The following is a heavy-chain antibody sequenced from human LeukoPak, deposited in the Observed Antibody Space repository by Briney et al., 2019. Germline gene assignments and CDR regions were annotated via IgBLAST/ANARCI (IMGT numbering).Heavy chain of an antibody. V-gene: IGHV1-8*03. Sequence: ASVKVSCKASGYTFTGYYMHWVRQAPGQGLEWMGWMNPNSGNTGYAQNFQGRVTITRNTSISTAYMELSSLRSEDTAVYYCARSLFRFLEWSYRSYYYYYMDVWGKGTTVTVSS. CDR2: MNPNSGNT. J-gene: IGHJ6*03. D-gene: IGHD3-3*01. CDR3: ARSLFRFLEWSYRSYYYYYMDV. CDR1: GYTFTGYY.